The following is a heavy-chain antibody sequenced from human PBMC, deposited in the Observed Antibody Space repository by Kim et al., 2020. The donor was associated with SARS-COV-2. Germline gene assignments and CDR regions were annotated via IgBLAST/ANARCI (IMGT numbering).Heavy chain of an antibody. J-gene: IGHJ6*02. Sequence: GGSLRLSCAASGFTFGDYGMSWVRQAPGKGLEWVSGINWNGGSTGYADSVKGRFTISRDNAKNSLYLQMNSLRAEDTALYYCARGRKQWLTYYYYYGMDVGGQGTTVTVAS. V-gene: IGHV3-20*04. D-gene: IGHD6-19*01. CDR2: INWNGGST. CDR1: GFTFGDYG. CDR3: ARGRKQWLTYYYYYGMDV.